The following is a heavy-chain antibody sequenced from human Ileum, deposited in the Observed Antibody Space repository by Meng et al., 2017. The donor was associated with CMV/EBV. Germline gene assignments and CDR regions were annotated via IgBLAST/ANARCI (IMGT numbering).Heavy chain of an antibody. CDR3: ARERGAFCSSSSCSRVFDY. Sequence: RSGSHYWNWIRQPPGKGLEWIGYIYYSGSTNYNPSLKSRVTISVDTSKNQFSLRLSSVTAADTAVYYCARERGAFCSSSSCSRVFDYWGQGTLVTVSS. CDR2: IYYSGST. J-gene: IGHJ4*02. CDR1: RSGSHY. D-gene: IGHD2-2*01. V-gene: IGHV4-61*01.